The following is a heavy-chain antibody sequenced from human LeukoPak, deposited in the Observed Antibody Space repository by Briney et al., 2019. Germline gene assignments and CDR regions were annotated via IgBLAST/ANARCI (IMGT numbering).Heavy chain of an antibody. J-gene: IGHJ6*03. CDR1: GGTFSNYA. CDR3: ASSVRDIVVVPAARYYYYYMDV. CDR2: IIPIFGTS. Sequence: SVKVTCKSSGGTFSNYAISWVRQAPGQGLEWMGGIIPIFGTSNYAQKFQGRVTITADESTSTAYMELSSLRSEDTAVYYCASSVRDIVVVPAARYYYYYMDVWGKGTTVTVSS. V-gene: IGHV1-69*01. D-gene: IGHD2-2*01.